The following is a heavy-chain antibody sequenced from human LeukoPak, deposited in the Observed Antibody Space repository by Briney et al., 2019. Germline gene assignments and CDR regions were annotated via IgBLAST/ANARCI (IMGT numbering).Heavy chain of an antibody. CDR2: IYTSGST. CDR1: GGSISSYY. V-gene: IGHV4-4*07. J-gene: IGHJ6*03. Sequence: SETLSLTCTVSGGSISSYYWSWIRQPAGKGLEWIGRIYTSGSTNYNPSLKSRVTISVDTSKNQFSLKLSSVTAADTAVYYCARVRGGCSSTSCLYYYYYMDVWGKGTTVTVSS. D-gene: IGHD2-2*01. CDR3: ARVRGGCSSTSCLYYYYYMDV.